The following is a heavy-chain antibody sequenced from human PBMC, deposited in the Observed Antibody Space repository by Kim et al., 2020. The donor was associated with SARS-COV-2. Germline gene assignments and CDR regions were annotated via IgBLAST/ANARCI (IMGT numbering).Heavy chain of an antibody. CDR1: GFTFSSYS. J-gene: IGHJ6*02. CDR2: ISSSSSTI. D-gene: IGHD6-19*01. CDR3: ARDKVNSSGWYFIYYYYGMDV. V-gene: IGHV3-48*02. Sequence: GGSLRLSCAASGFTFSSYSMNWVRQAPGKGLEWVSYISSSSSTIYYADSVKGRFTISRDNAKNSLYLQMNSLRDEDTAVYYCARDKVNSSGWYFIYYYYGMDVWGQGTTVTVSS.